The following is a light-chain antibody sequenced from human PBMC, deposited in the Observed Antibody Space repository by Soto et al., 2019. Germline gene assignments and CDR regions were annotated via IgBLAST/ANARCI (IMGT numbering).Light chain of an antibody. Sequence: EIVLTQSPGTLSLSPGERATLSCRASQSVSSSYLAWYQQKPGQAPRLLIYGASSRATGIPDRVSGSGSGTAFTLTISRLEPEDFAVYYCQQYGSSPRTFGPGTKVDIK. V-gene: IGKV3-20*01. CDR1: QSVSSSY. CDR3: QQYGSSPRT. CDR2: GAS. J-gene: IGKJ3*01.